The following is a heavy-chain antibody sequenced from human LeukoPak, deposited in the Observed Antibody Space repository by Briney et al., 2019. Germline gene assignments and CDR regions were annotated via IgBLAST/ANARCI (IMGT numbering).Heavy chain of an antibody. CDR2: INHSGST. CDR3: ARRPYYFDY. V-gene: IGHV4-34*01. Sequence: SETLSLTCAVYGGSFSGYYWSWIRQPPGKGLEWIGEINHSGSTNYNPSLKSRVTISVDTSKNQFSLQLNSVTAADTAVYYCARRPYYFDYWGRGTLVTVSS. CDR1: GGSFSGYY. J-gene: IGHJ4*02.